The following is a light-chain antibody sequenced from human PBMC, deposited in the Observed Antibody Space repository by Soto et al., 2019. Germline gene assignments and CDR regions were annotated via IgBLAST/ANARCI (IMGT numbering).Light chain of an antibody. CDR1: SSDIGSNY. V-gene: IGLV1-47*01. Sequence: QSVLTQPPSASGTPGQRVTISCSGRSSDIGSNYVYWYQQLPGTAPKLLIYRNNQRPSGVPDRFSGSKSGTSASLAISGLRSEDEAEYFCAAWDDSLSGRGVFGGGTKVSVL. CDR2: RNN. J-gene: IGLJ2*01. CDR3: AAWDDSLSGRGV.